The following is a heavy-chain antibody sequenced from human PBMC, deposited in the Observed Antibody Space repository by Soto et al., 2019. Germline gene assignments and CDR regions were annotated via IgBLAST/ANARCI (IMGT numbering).Heavy chain of an antibody. D-gene: IGHD6-13*01. CDR1: GFTFNNYA. CDR3: ARHREYSSSWYE. CDR2: ISSSSSYI. Sequence: GGSLRLSCAASGFTFNNYAMSWVRQAPGKGLEWVSSISSSSSYIYYADSVKGRFTISRDNAKNSLYLQMNSLRAEDTAVYYCARHREYSSSWYEWGQGTLVTVSS. V-gene: IGHV3-21*01. J-gene: IGHJ4*02.